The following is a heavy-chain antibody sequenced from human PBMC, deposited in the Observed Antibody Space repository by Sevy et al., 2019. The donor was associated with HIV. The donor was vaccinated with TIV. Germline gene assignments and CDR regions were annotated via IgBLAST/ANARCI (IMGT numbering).Heavy chain of an antibody. V-gene: IGHV3-30-3*01. Sequence: GGSLRLSCAASGFTFSSYAMHWVRQAPGKGLEWVAVISYDGSNKYYADSVKGRFTISRDNSKNTLYLQMNSLRAEDTAVYYGAREDSGYWGQGTLVTVSS. D-gene: IGHD1-26*01. CDR3: AREDSGY. CDR1: GFTFSSYA. J-gene: IGHJ4*02. CDR2: ISYDGSNK.